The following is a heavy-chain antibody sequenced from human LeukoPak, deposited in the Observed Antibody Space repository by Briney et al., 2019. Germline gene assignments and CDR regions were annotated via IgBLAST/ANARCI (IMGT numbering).Heavy chain of an antibody. CDR3: AKEELLTSFDY. J-gene: IGHJ4*02. CDR1: GFTFSSYW. Sequence: GGSLRLSCAASGFTFSSYWMHWVRQAPGKGLVWVSRINSDGSSTSYADSVKGRFTISRDNAKNTLYLQMNSLRAEDTAVYYCAKEELLTSFDYWGQGTLVTVSS. D-gene: IGHD1-26*01. CDR2: INSDGSST. V-gene: IGHV3-74*01.